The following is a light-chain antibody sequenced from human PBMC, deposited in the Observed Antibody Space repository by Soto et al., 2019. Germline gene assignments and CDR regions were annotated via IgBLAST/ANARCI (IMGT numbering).Light chain of an antibody. J-gene: IGKJ1*01. V-gene: IGKV1D-16*01. CDR2: AAS. Sequence: DIQLTNSLSAVSASVGDRVILTGLASQGISSWLAWYHQKPGKAPKLLIYAASSLQSGVPSRFSGSGSGTEFTLTISRLEPDDFATYYCQQYNSYSWTFGQGTNVDIK. CDR1: QGISSW. CDR3: QQYNSYSWT.